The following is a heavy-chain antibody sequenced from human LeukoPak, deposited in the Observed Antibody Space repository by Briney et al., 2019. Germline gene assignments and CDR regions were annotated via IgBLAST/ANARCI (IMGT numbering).Heavy chain of an antibody. D-gene: IGHD6-19*01. V-gene: IGHV4-4*07. CDR1: GGSISSYF. J-gene: IGHJ4*02. CDR2: IYTSGST. CDR3: ARGTAVAATDY. Sequence: SETLSLTCTVSGGSISSYFWSWIRQPAGKGLEWIGRIYTSGSTNYNPSLKSRVTMSVDTSKSQFSLKLSSVTAADTAVYYCARGTAVAATDYWGQGTLVTVSS.